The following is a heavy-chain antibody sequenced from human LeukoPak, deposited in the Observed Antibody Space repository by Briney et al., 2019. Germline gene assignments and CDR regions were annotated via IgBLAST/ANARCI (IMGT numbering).Heavy chain of an antibody. CDR1: GYTFTSYG. J-gene: IGHJ4*02. Sequence: GASVKVSCRASGYTFTSYGISWVRQAPGQGLEWMGWISAYNGNTNYAQKLQGRVTMTTDTSTSTAYMELRSLRSDNTAVYYCVRYEEWILRREYYFDYWGQGTLVSVSS. D-gene: IGHD3-3*01. V-gene: IGHV1-18*01. CDR3: VRYEEWILRREYYFDY. CDR2: ISAYNGNT.